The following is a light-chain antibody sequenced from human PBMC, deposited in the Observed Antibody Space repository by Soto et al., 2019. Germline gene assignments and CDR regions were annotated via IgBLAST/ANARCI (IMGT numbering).Light chain of an antibody. Sequence: EIVLTQSPFTLSLSPGERATLSCRASQSVSAYLAWFQQKAGQPPRLLIYDASDRASGVPPRFRGSGSGTDFTLTITGLEPEDSAVYYCQHRSNWPWTFGQGTKVDIK. CDR1: QSVSAY. CDR3: QHRSNWPWT. V-gene: IGKV3-11*01. CDR2: DAS. J-gene: IGKJ1*01.